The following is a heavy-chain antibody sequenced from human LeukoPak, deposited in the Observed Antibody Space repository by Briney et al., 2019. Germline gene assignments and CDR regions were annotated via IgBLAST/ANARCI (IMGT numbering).Heavy chain of an antibody. Sequence: GASVKVSCKASGYTFTGYYMHWVRQAPGQGLEWMGWINPNSGGTNYAQKFQGRVTMTRDTSISTAYMELSRLRSDDTAAYYCARDKSDSGSYSFDYWGQGTLVTVSS. V-gene: IGHV1-2*02. J-gene: IGHJ4*02. CDR1: GYTFTGYY. CDR3: ARDKSDSGSYSFDY. CDR2: INPNSGGT. D-gene: IGHD1-26*01.